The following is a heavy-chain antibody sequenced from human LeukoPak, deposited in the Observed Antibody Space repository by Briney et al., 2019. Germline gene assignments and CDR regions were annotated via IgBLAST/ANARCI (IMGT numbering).Heavy chain of an antibody. Sequence: GGSLRLSCAASGFTFSSYGMHWVRQAPGKGLEWVAVISYDGSNKYYADSVEGRFTISRDNSKNTLYLQMNSLRAEDTAVYYCAKDQASRLVGATPASYWGQGTLVTVSS. J-gene: IGHJ4*02. CDR2: ISYDGSNK. D-gene: IGHD1-26*01. V-gene: IGHV3-30*18. CDR1: GFTFSSYG. CDR3: AKDQASRLVGATPASY.